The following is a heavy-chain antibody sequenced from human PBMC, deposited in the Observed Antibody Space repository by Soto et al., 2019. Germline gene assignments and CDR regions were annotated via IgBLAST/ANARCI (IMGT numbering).Heavy chain of an antibody. CDR1: GFTLHNYD. V-gene: IGHV3-33*03. CDR3: VKESTHPFFDS. Sequence: HPGGSLRLSCVGSGFTLHNYDVHSVRQAPGKGLEWVALMWYDGLRQTYLDSVRGRFTVSRDSSTNTIYLQMNSLRVEDTGNYFCVKESTHPFFDSWGQGTPVTVS. CDR2: MWYDGLRQ. J-gene: IGHJ4*02.